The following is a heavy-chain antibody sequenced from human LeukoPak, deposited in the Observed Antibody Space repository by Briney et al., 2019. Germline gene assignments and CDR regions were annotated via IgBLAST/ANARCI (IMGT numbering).Heavy chain of an antibody. CDR2: IYYSGST. CDR3: TIMVRGVIVSWFDP. Sequence: SETLSLTCTVSGGSISSGDYYWSWIRQPPGKGLEWIGYIYYSGSTYYNPSLKSRVTILVDTSKNQFSLKLSSVTAADTAVYYCTIMVRGVIVSWFDPWGQGTLVTVSS. D-gene: IGHD3-10*01. CDR1: GGSISSGDYY. J-gene: IGHJ5*02. V-gene: IGHV4-30-4*01.